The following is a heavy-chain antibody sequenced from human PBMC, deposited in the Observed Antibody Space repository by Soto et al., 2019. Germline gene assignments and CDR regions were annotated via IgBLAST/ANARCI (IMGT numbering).Heavy chain of an antibody. Sequence: GASVKVSCKASGYTFTSYYIHWVRQAPGQGLEWMGVINPSGGSTSYAQNFQGRVTMTWDTSTSTVYMELSSLRSEGTAVYYCVRESTPTRWFDPWGQGTLVTVSS. J-gene: IGHJ5*02. CDR1: GYTFTSYY. D-gene: IGHD2-2*01. V-gene: IGHV1-46*03. CDR3: VRESTPTRWFDP. CDR2: INPSGGST.